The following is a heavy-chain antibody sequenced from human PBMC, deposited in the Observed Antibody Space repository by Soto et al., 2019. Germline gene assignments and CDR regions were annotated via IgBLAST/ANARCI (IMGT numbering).Heavy chain of an antibody. V-gene: IGHV3-9*01. J-gene: IGHJ6*03. CDR2: ISWNSGSI. CDR1: GFTFDDYA. D-gene: IGHD6-6*01. Sequence: GGSLRLSCAASGFTFDDYAMHWVRQAPGKGLEWVSGISWNSGSIGYADSVKGRFTISRDNAKNSLYLQMNSLRAEDTALYYCAKDIESGAALDYMDVWGKGTTVTVSS. CDR3: AKDIESGAALDYMDV.